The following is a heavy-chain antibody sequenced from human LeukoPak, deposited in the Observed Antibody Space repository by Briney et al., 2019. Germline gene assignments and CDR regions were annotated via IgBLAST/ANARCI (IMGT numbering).Heavy chain of an antibody. CDR2: ISWNSGSI. CDR3: AKDIDSSGWYGPGFDP. CDR1: GFTFDDYA. J-gene: IGHJ5*02. V-gene: IGHV3-9*01. D-gene: IGHD6-19*01. Sequence: GGSLRLSCAASGFTFDDYAMHWVWQAPGKGLEWVSGISWNSGSIGFADSVKGRFTISRDNAKNSLYLQMNSLRPEDTALYYCAKDIDSSGWYGPGFDPWGQGTLVTVSS.